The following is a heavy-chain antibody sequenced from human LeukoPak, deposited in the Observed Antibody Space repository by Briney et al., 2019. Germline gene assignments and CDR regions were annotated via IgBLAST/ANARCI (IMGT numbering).Heavy chain of an antibody. D-gene: IGHD5-18*01. Sequence: GGSLKLSCAASGFTFSSYSMNWVRQAPGKGLEWVSSISSSSSYIYYADSVKGRFTISRDNAKNSLYLQMNSLRAEDTAVYYCARDLGYSYGYDYWGQGTLVTVSS. CDR1: GFTFSSYS. V-gene: IGHV3-21*01. CDR2: ISSSSSYI. CDR3: ARDLGYSYGYDY. J-gene: IGHJ4*02.